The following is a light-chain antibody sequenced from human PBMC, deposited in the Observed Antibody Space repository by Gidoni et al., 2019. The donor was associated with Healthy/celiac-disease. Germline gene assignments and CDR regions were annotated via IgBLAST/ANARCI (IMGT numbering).Light chain of an antibody. V-gene: IGKV3-20*01. CDR1: QRVSSSY. Sequence: EIVLTTSPGTLSLSPGERATLSCRASQRVSSSYLAWYQQKPGQAPRLLIYGASSRATGIPDRFSGSGSGTDFTLTISRLEPEDFAVYYCQQYGSSPWTFGQGTKVEIK. J-gene: IGKJ1*01. CDR2: GAS. CDR3: QQYGSSPWT.